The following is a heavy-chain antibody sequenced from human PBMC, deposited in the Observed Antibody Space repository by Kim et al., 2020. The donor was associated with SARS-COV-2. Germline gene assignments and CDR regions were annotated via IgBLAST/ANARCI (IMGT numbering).Heavy chain of an antibody. CDR3: ARLGYCSGGSCYTLDYYYGMDV. CDR1: GGTFSSYA. CDR2: IIPIFGTA. D-gene: IGHD2-15*01. J-gene: IGHJ6*02. Sequence: SVKVSCKASGGTFSSYAISWVRQAPGQGLEWMGGIIPIFGTANYAQKFQGRVTITADESTSTAYMELSSLISEDTAVYYCARLGYCSGGSCYTLDYYYGMDVWGQGTTVTVSS. V-gene: IGHV1-69*13.